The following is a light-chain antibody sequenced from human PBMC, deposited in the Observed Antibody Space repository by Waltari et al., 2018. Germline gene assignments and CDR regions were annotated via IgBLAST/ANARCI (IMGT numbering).Light chain of an antibody. V-gene: IGKV1-39*01. J-gene: IGKJ2*01. CDR2: GAS. Sequence: IQMTQSPTSLSASVGDRVTITCRTNQSISNYLNWYQQKPGRAPKLLIYGASTLKAGVPSRFSGSGSCKDFTLTISSLQTEDFATYYCQQSYSNMYTFGQGTK. CDR3: QQSYSNMYT. CDR1: QSISNY.